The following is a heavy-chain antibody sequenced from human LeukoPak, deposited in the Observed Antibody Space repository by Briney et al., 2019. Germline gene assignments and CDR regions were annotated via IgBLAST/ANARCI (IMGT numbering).Heavy chain of an antibody. J-gene: IGHJ4*02. D-gene: IGHD3-9*01. Sequence: GGSLRLSCAASKFTFSTSAMSWVRQAPGKGLEWVSAISGSGANTYYVDSVKGRFTISRDNSKNTLYLEMSSLRSDDTAVYYCAKETQTYYDIMTGYPNYYFDYWGQGTLVTVSS. V-gene: IGHV3-23*01. CDR2: ISGSGANT. CDR3: AKETQTYYDIMTGYPNYYFDY. CDR1: KFTFSTSA.